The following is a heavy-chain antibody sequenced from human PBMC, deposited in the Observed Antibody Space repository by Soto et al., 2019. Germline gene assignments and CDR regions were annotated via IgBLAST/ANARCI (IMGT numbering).Heavy chain of an antibody. V-gene: IGHV1-46*01. Sequence: QVQLVQSGADVKKPGASVKISCKASGYTFTTYYMHWVRQAPGQGLEWVGMINPSGGSTNYSQRFQGRVTMTSDTSTSTDSMELSSLRTDDTAVYYCASVIVPTTVTTSNWFDPWGQGTLVTVSS. CDR2: INPSGGST. J-gene: IGHJ5*02. CDR3: ASVIVPTTVTTSNWFDP. CDR1: GYTFTTYY. D-gene: IGHD4-17*01.